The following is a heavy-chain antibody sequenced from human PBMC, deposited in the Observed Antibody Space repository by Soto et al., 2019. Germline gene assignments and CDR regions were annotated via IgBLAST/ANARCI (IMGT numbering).Heavy chain of an antibody. V-gene: IGHV3-23*01. CDR1: GFSFSNYA. CDR2: ISSGTSGIYR. J-gene: IGHJ5*02. CDR3: AKGDRAYCGGGSWDSIDR. D-gene: IGHD2-15*01. Sequence: EVQLLESGGGLVQPGGSLRLSCAASGFSFSNYAMNWVRQAPGKGLEWVAGISSGTSGIYRYYPDCGKGRFTISRDDSKNTLYLQMSSRRAEDTAVDYCAKGDRAYCGGGSWDSIDRWGQGSLVTVSS.